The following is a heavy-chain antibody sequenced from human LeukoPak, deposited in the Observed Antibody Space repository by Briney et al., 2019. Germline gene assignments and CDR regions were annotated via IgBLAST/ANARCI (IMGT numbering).Heavy chain of an antibody. CDR2: IYPRGST. CDR1: GGSISSGGYY. Sequence: SQTLSLTCTVSGGSISSGGYYWSWIRQPPGKGLEWIGYIYPRGSTYYNPSLKSRVILSLDKSANQFSLNLSSVTAADTAVYYCARFSPRAMGNYLDFWGQGTLVTVSS. D-gene: IGHD7-27*01. J-gene: IGHJ4*02. V-gene: IGHV4-30-2*01. CDR3: ARFSPRAMGNYLDF.